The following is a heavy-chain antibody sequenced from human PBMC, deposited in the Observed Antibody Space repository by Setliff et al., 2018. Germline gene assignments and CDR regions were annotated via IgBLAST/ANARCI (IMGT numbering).Heavy chain of an antibody. D-gene: IGHD6-19*01. J-gene: IGHJ6*02. CDR2: LIPFFGTT. V-gene: IGHV1-69*13. CDR1: GGTFSSFA. Sequence: ASVKVSCKTSGGTFSSFAVSWVRQAPGQRPEWMGRLIPFFGTTIYAQKFQGRVTITADQATSTVFMELNSLRSEDTAFYYCARDSRQWLEGGASGDMDIWGQGTAVTVSS. CDR3: ARDSRQWLEGGASGDMDI.